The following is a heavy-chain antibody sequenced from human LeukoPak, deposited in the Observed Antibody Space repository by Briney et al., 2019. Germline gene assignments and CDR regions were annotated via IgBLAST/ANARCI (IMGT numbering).Heavy chain of an antibody. V-gene: IGHV3-23*01. CDR2: ISGSGGST. J-gene: IGHJ4*02. D-gene: IGHD1-14*01. CDR1: GFTVSSNS. CDR3: VRDDERPDNGLDY. Sequence: PGGSLRLSCAASGFTVSSNSMTWVRQAPGKGLEWVSAISGSGGSTYYADSVKGRFTISRDNSKNTLYLQMNSLRAEDTAVYYCVRDDERPDNGLDYWGQGTLVTVSS.